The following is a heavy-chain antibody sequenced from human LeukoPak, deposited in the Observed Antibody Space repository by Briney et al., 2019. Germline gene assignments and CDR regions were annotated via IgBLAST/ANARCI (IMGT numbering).Heavy chain of an antibody. CDR3: AGPYYYDSSGYPPWGA. V-gene: IGHV1-2*02. D-gene: IGHD3-22*01. J-gene: IGHJ5*02. CDR1: GYTFTGYY. CDR2: INPNSGGT. Sequence: ASVKVSCKASGYTFTGYYMHWVRQAPGQGLEWMGWINPNSGGTNYAQKFQGRVTMTRDTSISTAYMELSRLRSDDTAAYYCAGPYYYDSSGYPPWGAWGQGTLVTVSS.